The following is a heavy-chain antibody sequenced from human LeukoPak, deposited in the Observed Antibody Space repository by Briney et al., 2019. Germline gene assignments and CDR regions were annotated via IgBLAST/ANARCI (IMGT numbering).Heavy chain of an antibody. CDR3: ARGCYGTGSHGD. J-gene: IGHJ4*02. CDR2: ITYDGSDK. D-gene: IGHD3-10*01. CDR1: GFTFSTYA. Sequence: GRSLRLSCAASGFTFSTYAMHWVRQAPGKGLEWVAVITYDGSDKYYADSVKGRFTISRDNSKNTVYLQMNSLRVEDTAVYYCARGCYGTGSHGDWGQGTLVTVSS. V-gene: IGHV3-30-3*01.